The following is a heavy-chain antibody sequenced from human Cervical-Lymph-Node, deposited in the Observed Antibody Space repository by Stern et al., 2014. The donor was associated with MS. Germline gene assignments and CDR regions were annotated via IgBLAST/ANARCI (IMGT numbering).Heavy chain of an antibody. CDR3: AHWSGYHFDY. J-gene: IGHJ4*02. V-gene: IGHV2-5*02. CDR1: GFSLSSPGVG. Sequence: QITLKESGPTLVKPTQTLTLTCTFSGFSLSSPGVGVGWIRQPPGKALEWVTLIYWDDDKRYSPSLKSRLTITKDTSKNQVVLRMTNMDPVDTATYYCAHWSGYHFDYWGPGTLVTVSS. D-gene: IGHD3-3*01. CDR2: IYWDDDK.